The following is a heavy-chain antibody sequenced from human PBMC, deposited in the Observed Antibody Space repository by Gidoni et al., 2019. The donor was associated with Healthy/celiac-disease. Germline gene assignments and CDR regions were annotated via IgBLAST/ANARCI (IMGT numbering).Heavy chain of an antibody. J-gene: IGHJ6*02. V-gene: IGHV4-61*02. Sequence: QVQLQESGPGLVKPSQTLSLTCTVSGGSISSGSFYWSWIRQPAGKGLEWIGRIYTSGSTNYNPSLKSRVTISVDTSKNQFSLKLSSVTAADTAVYYCARSGPYGDRPGGMDVWGQGTTVTVSS. CDR3: ARSGPYGDRPGGMDV. D-gene: IGHD4-17*01. CDR2: IYTSGST. CDR1: GGSISSGSFY.